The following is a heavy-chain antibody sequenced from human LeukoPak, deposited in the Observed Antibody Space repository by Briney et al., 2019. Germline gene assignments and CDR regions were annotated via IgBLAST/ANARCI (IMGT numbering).Heavy chain of an antibody. V-gene: IGHV4-31*03. D-gene: IGHD5-12*01. CDR1: GGSISSGGYY. J-gene: IGHJ5*02. Sequence: SSETLSLTCTVSGGSISSGGYYWSWIRQHPGKGLEWIGYIYYSGSTYYNPSLKSRVTISVVTSKNQFSLKLSSVTAADTAVYYCASSSGYVFIGWFDPWGQGTLVTVSS. CDR3: ASSSGYVFIGWFDP. CDR2: IYYSGST.